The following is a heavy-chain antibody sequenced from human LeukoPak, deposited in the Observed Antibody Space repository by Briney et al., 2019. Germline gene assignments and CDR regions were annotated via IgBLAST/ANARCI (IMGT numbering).Heavy chain of an antibody. J-gene: IGHJ6*03. V-gene: IGHV4-4*07. CDR1: GSSISSYY. CDR3: ARDAYHDSSGYAYYYYIDV. Sequence: SETLSLTCTVSGSSISSYYWSWIRQPAGKGLEWIGRIYTSGSIKYNPSLKSRVTISVDKSKNQFSLKLSSVTAADTAVYYCARDAYHDSSGYAYYYYIDVWGRGTTVTVSS. D-gene: IGHD3-22*01. CDR2: IYTSGSI.